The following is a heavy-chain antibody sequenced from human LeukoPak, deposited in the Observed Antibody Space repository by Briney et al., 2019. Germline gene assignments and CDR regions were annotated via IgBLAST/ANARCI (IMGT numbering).Heavy chain of an antibody. CDR3: ATPLLGEQWLVQYYYFDY. V-gene: IGHV4-39*07. CDR2: IYYSGST. CDR1: GGSISSSSYY. D-gene: IGHD6-19*01. J-gene: IGHJ4*02. Sequence: SETLSLTCTVSGGSISSSSYYWGWIRQPPGKGLEWIGSIYYSGSTYYNPSLKSRVTISVDTSKNQFSLKLTSVTAADTAVYYCATPLLGEQWLVQYYYFDYWGQGTLVTVSS.